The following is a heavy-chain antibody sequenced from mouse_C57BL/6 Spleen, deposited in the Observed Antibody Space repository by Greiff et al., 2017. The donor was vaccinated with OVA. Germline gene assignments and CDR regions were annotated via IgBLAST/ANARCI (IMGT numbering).Heavy chain of an antibody. D-gene: IGHD2-4*01. CDR3: ARPMSTTGAWFAY. V-gene: IGHV5-6*01. Sequence: EVKLMESGGDLVKPGGSLKLSCAASGFTFSSYGMSWVRQTPDKRLEWVATISSGGSYTYYPDSVKGRFTISRDNAKNTLYLQMSSLKSEDTAMYYCARPMSTTGAWFAYWGQGTLVTVSA. CDR1: GFTFSSYG. CDR2: ISSGGSYT. J-gene: IGHJ3*01.